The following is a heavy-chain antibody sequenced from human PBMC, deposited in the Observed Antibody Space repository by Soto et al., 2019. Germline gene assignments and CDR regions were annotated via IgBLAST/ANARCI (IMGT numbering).Heavy chain of an antibody. Sequence: EASVKVSCKASGCTFSSYAISWVRQAPGQGLEWTGGIIPIFGTANYAQKFQGRVTITADESTSKAYMELSSLRSEDTAVYYCARFGSGAARYYYYGMDVWGQGTTVTVSS. V-gene: IGHV1-69*13. CDR2: IIPIFGTA. J-gene: IGHJ6*02. CDR3: ARFGSGAARYYYYGMDV. D-gene: IGHD3-10*01. CDR1: GCTFSSYA.